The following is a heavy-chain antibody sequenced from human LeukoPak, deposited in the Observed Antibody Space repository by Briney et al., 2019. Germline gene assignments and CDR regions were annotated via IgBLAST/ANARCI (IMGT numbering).Heavy chain of an antibody. D-gene: IGHD3-3*01. V-gene: IGHV3-23*01. CDR3: ARPHNNWRWYFDL. J-gene: IGHJ2*01. CDR2: ISNSGGST. Sequence: GGSLRLSCAASGFTFSSYVMSWVRQAPGKGLEWVSSISNSGGSTYYADSVKGRFTISRDNSKNTLYLQMNSLRAEDTAVYYCARPHNNWRWYFDLWGRGTLVTVSS. CDR1: GFTFSSYV.